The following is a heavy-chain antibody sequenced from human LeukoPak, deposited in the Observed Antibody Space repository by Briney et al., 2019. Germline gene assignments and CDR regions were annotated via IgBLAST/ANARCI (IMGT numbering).Heavy chain of an antibody. D-gene: IGHD3-22*01. CDR2: IYYSGST. J-gene: IGHJ3*02. V-gene: IGHV4-59*01. Sequence: PSETLSLTCTVSGGSISSYYWSWIRQPPGKGLEWIGYIYYSGSTNYNPSLKSRVTISVDTSKNQFSLKLSSVTAADTAVYYCAKSSPKYDSSGCGAFDIWGQGTMVTVSS. CDR1: GGSISSYY. CDR3: AKSSPKYDSSGCGAFDI.